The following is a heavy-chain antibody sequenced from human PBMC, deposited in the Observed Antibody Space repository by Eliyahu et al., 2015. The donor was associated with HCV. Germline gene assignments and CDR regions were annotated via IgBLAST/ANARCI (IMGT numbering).Heavy chain of an antibody. V-gene: IGHV4-59*01. J-gene: IGHJ4*02. CDR1: GGSISSYY. CDR3: ARGTRYSSGWEHFDY. Sequence: QVQLQESGPGLVKPSETLSLTCTVSGGSISSYYWSWIRQPPGKGLEWIGYIYYSGDTNYNPSLKSRVTISVDTSKNQFSLMLSSVTAADTAVYYCARGTRYSSGWEHFDYWGQGTLVTVSS. D-gene: IGHD6-25*01. CDR2: IYYSGDT.